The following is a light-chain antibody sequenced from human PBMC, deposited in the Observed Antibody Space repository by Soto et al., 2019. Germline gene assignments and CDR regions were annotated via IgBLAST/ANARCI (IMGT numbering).Light chain of an antibody. CDR1: QSVSSSY. V-gene: IGKV3-20*01. J-gene: IGKJ2*01. CDR2: GAS. CDR3: QQYGSSPYT. Sequence: EIVLTQSPGTQSLSPGERATLSCRAGQSVSSSYLAWYQQKPGQTPRLLIYGASSRATGIPDRFSGSGSGTDFTLTISRLEPEDFAVYYCQQYGSSPYTFGQGTKLEIK.